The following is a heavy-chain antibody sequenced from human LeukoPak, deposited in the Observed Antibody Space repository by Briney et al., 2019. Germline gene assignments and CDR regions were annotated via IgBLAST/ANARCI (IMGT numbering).Heavy chain of an antibody. J-gene: IGHJ3*02. V-gene: IGHV4-4*07. CDR2: IDASGST. D-gene: IGHD5-24*01. CDR3: ARKDGDI. Sequence: IDASGSTNFNPSLESRVTMSADSSKNQFYLRLSSVTAADTALYYCARKDGDIWGQGTMVTVSS.